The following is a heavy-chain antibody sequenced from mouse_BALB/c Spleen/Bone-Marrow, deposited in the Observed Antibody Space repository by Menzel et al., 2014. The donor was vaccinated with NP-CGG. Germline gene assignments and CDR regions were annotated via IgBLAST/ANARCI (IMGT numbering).Heavy chain of an antibody. J-gene: IGHJ4*01. D-gene: IGHD2-4*01. Sequence: QVQLQQSGPELVKPGASVRISCKASGYTFTSYYIYWVRQRPGQGLEWIGWIYPGDFNTKYNEKFKGKATLTADKSSSTAYMQLSSLTSEDSAVYFCARKSQRAYDSMNYWGQETSVTVSS. CDR1: GYTFTSYY. V-gene: IGHV1S56*01. CDR3: ARKSQRAYDSMNY. CDR2: IYPGDFNT.